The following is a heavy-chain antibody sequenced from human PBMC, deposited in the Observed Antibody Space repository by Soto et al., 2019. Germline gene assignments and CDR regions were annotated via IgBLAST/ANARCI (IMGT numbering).Heavy chain of an antibody. CDR2: MHHSGCT. J-gene: IGHJ4*02. CDR1: GDSITNNKW. V-gene: IGHV4-4*02. CDR3: ASRSITMIVDYFDY. Sequence: SETLSLTCSVSGDSITNNKWWSWVRQPPGKGLEWIGEMHHSGCTYYTPSLRSRATISVDTSKNQFSLQLSSVTAADTAVYYCASRSITMIVDYFDYWGQGTLVTVSS. D-gene: IGHD3-22*01.